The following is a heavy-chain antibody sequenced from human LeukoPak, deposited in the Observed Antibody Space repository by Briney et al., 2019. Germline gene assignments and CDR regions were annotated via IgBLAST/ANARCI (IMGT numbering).Heavy chain of an antibody. Sequence: SVKVSCKASGGTFSSYAISRVRQAPGQGLEWMGRIIPIFGTANYAQKFQGRVTITTDESTSTAYMELSSLRSEDTAVYYSAREIAAAGTMGWFDPWGQGTLVTVSS. CDR3: AREIAAAGTMGWFDP. V-gene: IGHV1-69*05. CDR2: IIPIFGTA. D-gene: IGHD6-13*01. CDR1: GGTFSSYA. J-gene: IGHJ5*02.